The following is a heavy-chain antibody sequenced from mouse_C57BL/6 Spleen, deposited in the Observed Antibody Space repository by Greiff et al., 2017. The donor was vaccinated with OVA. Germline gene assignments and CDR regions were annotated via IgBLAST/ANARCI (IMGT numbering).Heavy chain of an antibody. J-gene: IGHJ1*03. CDR1: GYSITSGYY. Sequence: EVKLEESGPGLVKPSQSLSLPCSVTGYSITSGYYWNWIRQFPGNKLECMGYISYDGSNNYNPSLKNRTSITRDTSKNQFFRKLNSVTTEDTATYYCAREYDYGYFDVWGTGTTVTVSS. D-gene: IGHD2-4*01. CDR3: AREYDYGYFDV. CDR2: ISYDGSN. V-gene: IGHV3-6*01.